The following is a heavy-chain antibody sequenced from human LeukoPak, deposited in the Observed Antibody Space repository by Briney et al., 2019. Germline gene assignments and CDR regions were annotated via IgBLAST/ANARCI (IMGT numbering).Heavy chain of an antibody. D-gene: IGHD3-22*01. CDR3: ARRRYYDSTGYLD. CDR2: IYYSGST. CDR1: GDYISSSSYY. Sequence: SETLSLTCSLSGDYISSSSYYWGWIRQPPGKGLEWIGEIYYSGSTYYNASLKSRVSISIDTSNNHLSLRLSSLSAADTALYYCARRRYYDSTGYLDWGRGTLITVSS. V-gene: IGHV4-39*02. J-gene: IGHJ1*01.